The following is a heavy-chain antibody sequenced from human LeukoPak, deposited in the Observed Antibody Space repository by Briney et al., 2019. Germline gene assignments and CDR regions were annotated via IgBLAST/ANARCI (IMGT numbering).Heavy chain of an antibody. CDR1: NGSISIYY. Sequence: TSETLSLTCTVSNGSISIYYWSWVRQPAGKGLEWIGRISASGSTNYNPSLKSRVTMSLDTSKNQFSLKLSSVTAADTAVYYCAREITVTRPFDYWGPGNLVTVSS. J-gene: IGHJ4*02. V-gene: IGHV4-4*07. CDR3: AREITVTRPFDY. D-gene: IGHD4-17*01. CDR2: ISASGST.